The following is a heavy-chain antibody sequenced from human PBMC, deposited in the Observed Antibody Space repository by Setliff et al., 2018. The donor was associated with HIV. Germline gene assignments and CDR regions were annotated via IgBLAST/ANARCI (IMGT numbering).Heavy chain of an antibody. CDR1: GGSISSGSDY. D-gene: IGHD3-3*01. V-gene: IGHV4-61*09. CDR2: IHISGTT. Sequence: LTCTVSGGSISSGSDYWSWIRQPAGKGLEWIGQIHISGTTNYNPSLKSRVTISIDTSKHQFSLKLTSVTAADTALYYCARDVMEWFGNYFDNWGQGALVTVSS. J-gene: IGHJ4*02. CDR3: ARDVMEWFGNYFDN.